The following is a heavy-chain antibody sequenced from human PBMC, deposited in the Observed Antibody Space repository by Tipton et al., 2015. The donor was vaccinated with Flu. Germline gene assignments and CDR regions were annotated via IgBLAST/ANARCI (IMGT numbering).Heavy chain of an antibody. D-gene: IGHD3-10*01. CDR2: VYHGGTT. J-gene: IGHJ4*02. Sequence: TLSLTCGVSGYSIRSGYYWGWVRQSPGKGLEWIGCVYHGGTTYYNPSLKSRVAISLDTFRNQFSLKLTSVTAADTAVYYCATTTYYYGSGSHDYWGQGTLVTVSS. CDR3: ATTTYYYGSGSHDY. V-gene: IGHV4-38-2*01. CDR1: GYSIRSGYY.